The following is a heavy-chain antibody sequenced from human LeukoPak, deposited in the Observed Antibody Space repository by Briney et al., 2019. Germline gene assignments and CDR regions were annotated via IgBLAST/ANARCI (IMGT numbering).Heavy chain of an antibody. CDR3: ARRQGCSSTSCPPDS. V-gene: IGHV5-51*01. Sequence: GKSLKISCRSSGYSFTTYWIGWVRQMPGKGLEWMGIIYPGDSDTRYSPSFQGQVTMSADKSINTAYLQWSSLKASDTAMYYCARRQGCSSTSCPPDSWGQGTLVTVSS. D-gene: IGHD2-2*01. CDR2: IYPGDSDT. CDR1: GYSFTTYW. J-gene: IGHJ4*02.